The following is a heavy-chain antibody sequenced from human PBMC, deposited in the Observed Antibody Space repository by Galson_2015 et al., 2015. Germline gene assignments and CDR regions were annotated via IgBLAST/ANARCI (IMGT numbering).Heavy chain of an antibody. V-gene: IGHV3-66*01. CDR1: GFTVSSNY. Sequence: SLRLSCAASGFTVSSNYMSWVRQAPGKGLEWVSVIYSGGSTYYADSVKGRFTISRDNSKNTLYLQMNSLRAEDTAVYYCARDAEDYDILTGPAYYMDVWGKGTTVTVSS. CDR3: ARDAEDYDILTGPAYYMDV. J-gene: IGHJ6*03. CDR2: IYSGGST. D-gene: IGHD3-9*01.